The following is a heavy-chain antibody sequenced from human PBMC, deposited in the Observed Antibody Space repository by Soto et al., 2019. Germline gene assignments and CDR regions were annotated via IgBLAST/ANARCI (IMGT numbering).Heavy chain of an antibody. J-gene: IGHJ6*02. CDR2: ISAYNGNT. V-gene: IGHV1-18*04. CDR3: AKDIVLMVYAIEVDYYYGMDV. D-gene: IGHD2-8*01. Sequence: ASVKVSCKASGYTFTSYGISWVRQAPGQGLEWMGWISAYNGNTNYAQKLQGRVTMTTDTSTSTAYMELRSLRFDDTAVYYCAKDIVLMVYAIEVDYYYGMDVWGQGTTVTVSS. CDR1: GYTFTSYG.